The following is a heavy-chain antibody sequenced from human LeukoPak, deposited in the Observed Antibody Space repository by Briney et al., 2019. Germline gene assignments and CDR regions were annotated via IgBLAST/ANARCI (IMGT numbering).Heavy chain of an antibody. CDR1: GFTFGGYG. CDR2: IAYDGSRA. Sequence: GGSLRLSCAGSGFTFGGYGMHWFRQTPGKGLEWVAVIAYDGSRAFYADSVKGRFTISRDNSKNTMSVQIDDLRAEDTAVYYCTRYNNDHFDYWGQGTLVTVSS. CDR3: TRYNNDHFDY. D-gene: IGHD1-14*01. V-gene: IGHV3-33*01. J-gene: IGHJ4*02.